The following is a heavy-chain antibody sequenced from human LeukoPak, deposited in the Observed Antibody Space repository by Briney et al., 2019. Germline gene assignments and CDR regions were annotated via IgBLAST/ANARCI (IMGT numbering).Heavy chain of an antibody. D-gene: IGHD2-15*01. J-gene: IGHJ4*02. CDR3: ARFSPYCSGSSCYVSFLDY. Sequence: SETLSLTCTVSGGSISNYWSWIRQPPGKGLEWIGNVENTGSTNYDPSLESRVTISVDTSKNQFSLRLSSVTAADTAVYYCARFSPYCSGSSCYVSFLDYWGQGTLVTVSS. V-gene: IGHV4-59*01. CDR2: VENTGST. CDR1: GGSISNY.